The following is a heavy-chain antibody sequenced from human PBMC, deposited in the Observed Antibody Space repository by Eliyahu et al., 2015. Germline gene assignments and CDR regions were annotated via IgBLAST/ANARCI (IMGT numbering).Heavy chain of an antibody. CDR2: IGYDGSKK. J-gene: IGHJ6*03. D-gene: IGHD1-1*01. V-gene: IGHV3-30*18. CDR1: GFMFSRHG. CDR3: AKDLEDYYYMDV. Sequence: QAQLVESGGGVVQPGRSLRLSCAASGFMFSRHGMHWVRQAPGKGLEWVAVIGYDGSKKYYADSVKGRFTISRDNSNNILYLEMNSLRADDTALYYCAKDLEDYYYMDVWGKGTTVTVSS.